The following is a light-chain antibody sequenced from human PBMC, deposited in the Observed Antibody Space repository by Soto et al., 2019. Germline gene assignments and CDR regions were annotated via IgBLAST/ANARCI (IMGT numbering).Light chain of an antibody. CDR1: QFVSSN. J-gene: IGKJ4*01. V-gene: IGKV3-15*01. CDR2: GAS. Sequence: EIVMTQSPATLSVSPGEGATLSCSASQFVSSNLAWYQQKPGQAPRLLIYGASTRATGIPARFSGSGSGTEFTLTISSLQSEDFAVYYCQQYNNWPPLTFGGGTKVEIK. CDR3: QQYNNWPPLT.